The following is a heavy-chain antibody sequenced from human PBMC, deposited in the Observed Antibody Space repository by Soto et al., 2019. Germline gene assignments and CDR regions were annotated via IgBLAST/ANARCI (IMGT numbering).Heavy chain of an antibody. Sequence: SETLSLTCAVYGGSFSGHYWSWIRQYPGKGLEWIAEINHRRSTNYNPSLKSRVTMSVDTSKNQFSLRLGSVTAADTAVYYCAREGDLSSPTFYWGQGTLVTVSS. CDR3: AREGDLSSPTFY. D-gene: IGHD6-13*01. CDR2: INHRRST. V-gene: IGHV4-34*01. CDR1: GGSFSGHY. J-gene: IGHJ4*02.